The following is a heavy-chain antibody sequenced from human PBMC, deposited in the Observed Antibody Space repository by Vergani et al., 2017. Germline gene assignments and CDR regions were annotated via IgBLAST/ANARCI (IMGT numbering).Heavy chain of an antibody. V-gene: IGHV1-46*01. CDR3: ARGPLGDNWFDP. Sequence: QVQLVQSGAEVKKPGASVKVSCKASGYTFTSYYMHWVRQAPGQGLEWMGIINPSGGSTSYAQKFQGRVTMTRDTATSTVYMELSSLRSEDTAVYYCARGPLGDNWFDPWGQGTLVTXSS. CDR1: GYTFTSYY. CDR2: INPSGGST. D-gene: IGHD1-26*01. J-gene: IGHJ5*02.